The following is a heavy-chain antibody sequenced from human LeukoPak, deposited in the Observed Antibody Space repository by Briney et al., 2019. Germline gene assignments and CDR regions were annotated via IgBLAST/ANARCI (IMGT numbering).Heavy chain of an antibody. CDR1: GFSFSRYG. CDR2: IRFGGSNT. CDR3: ARDCSSWNDAFDI. Sequence: GGSLRLSCVASGFSFSRYGMHWVRQSPGKGLEWVAFIRFGGSNTYYADSVQGRFTISRDNSKNTLYLQMNSLRAEDTAVYYCARDCSSWNDAFDIWGQGTMVTVSS. D-gene: IGHD6-13*01. J-gene: IGHJ3*02. V-gene: IGHV3-30*02.